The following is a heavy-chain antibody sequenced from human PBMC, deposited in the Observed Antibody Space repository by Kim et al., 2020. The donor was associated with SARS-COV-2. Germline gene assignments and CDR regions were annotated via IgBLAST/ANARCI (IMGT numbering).Heavy chain of an antibody. V-gene: IGHV3-9*01. CDR1: GFTFDDYA. J-gene: IGHJ5*01. CDR2: ISWNSGSI. D-gene: IGHD3-22*01. Sequence: GGSLRLSCAASGFTFDDYAMHWVRQAPGKGLEWVSGISWNSGSIGYADSVKGRFTISRDNAKNSLYLQMNSLRAEDTALYYCAKDLVMIVAGGGFDPWGQGTLVTVSS. CDR3: AKDLVMIVAGGGFDP.